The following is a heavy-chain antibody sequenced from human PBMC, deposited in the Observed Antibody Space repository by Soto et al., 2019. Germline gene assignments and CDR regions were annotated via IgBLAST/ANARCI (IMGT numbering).Heavy chain of an antibody. CDR1: GFTFSSYE. V-gene: IGHV3-48*03. Sequence: GGSLRLSCAASGFTFSSYEMNWVRQAPGQGLEWVSYISDSGGTVYYADSVKGRFTVSRDNAQNSVYLQMNSLRTEDTAVSYCARDLLHYDFWSGYSAYFYYGMDVWGPGTTVTVSS. CDR3: ARDLLHYDFWSGYSAYFYYGMDV. CDR2: ISDSGGTV. J-gene: IGHJ6*02. D-gene: IGHD3-3*01.